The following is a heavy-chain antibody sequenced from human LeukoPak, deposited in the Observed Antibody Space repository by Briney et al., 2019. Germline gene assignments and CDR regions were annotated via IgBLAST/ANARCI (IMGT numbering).Heavy chain of an antibody. CDR1: GFSFSSSW. V-gene: IGHV3-7*01. J-gene: IGHJ4*02. CDR2: IKNDGSDK. Sequence: GGSLRLSCEASGFSFSSSWMTWVRQAPGKGLEWVATIKNDGSDKYYVDSVKGRFTLSRDNAKSSLYLQMNSLRVEDTAVYYCADLGYTDGGQGTLVTVSS. CDR3: ADLGYTD. D-gene: IGHD2-15*01.